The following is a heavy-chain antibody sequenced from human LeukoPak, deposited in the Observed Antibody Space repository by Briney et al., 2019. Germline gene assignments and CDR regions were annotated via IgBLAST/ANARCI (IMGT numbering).Heavy chain of an antibody. CDR3: ASGGLQLWFLLDY. J-gene: IGHJ4*02. CDR2: INPNSGGT. CDR1: EYTFTGYF. V-gene: IGHV1-2*02. D-gene: IGHD5-18*01. Sequence: ASVKVSCKASEYTFTGYFMHWVRQAPGQGLEWMGWINPNSGGTNYAQKFQGRVTMTRDTSISTAYMELSSLRSDDTAIYFCASGGLQLWFLLDYWGQGTMVTVSS.